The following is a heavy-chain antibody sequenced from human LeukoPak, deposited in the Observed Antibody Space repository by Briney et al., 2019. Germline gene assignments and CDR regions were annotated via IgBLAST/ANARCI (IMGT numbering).Heavy chain of an antibody. J-gene: IGHJ4*02. CDR2: ISDSGGRT. Sequence: GGPLRLSCAVSGITLSNYGMSWVRQAPGKGLEWVAGISDSGGRTNYADSVKGRFTISRDNPKNTLYLQMNSLRAEDTAVYFCAKRGVVIRVILVGFHKEAYYFDSWGQGALVTVSS. V-gene: IGHV3-23*01. CDR1: GITLSNYG. D-gene: IGHD3-22*01. CDR3: AKRGVVIRVILVGFHKEAYYFDS.